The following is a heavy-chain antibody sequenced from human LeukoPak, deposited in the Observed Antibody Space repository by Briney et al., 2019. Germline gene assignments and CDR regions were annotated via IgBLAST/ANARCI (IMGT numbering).Heavy chain of an antibody. CDR1: GFTFDDYA. J-gene: IGHJ4*02. D-gene: IGHD5-18*01. CDR2: ISGSGGGT. Sequence: GGSLRLSCAASGFTFDDYAMPWVRQAPGKGLEWVSAISGSGGGTYYADSAKGWFTISRDNSKNTLYLQMNSLRAEDTAVYYCAKEPLIQLLGYYFDYWGQGTLVTVSS. V-gene: IGHV3-23*01. CDR3: AKEPLIQLLGYYFDY.